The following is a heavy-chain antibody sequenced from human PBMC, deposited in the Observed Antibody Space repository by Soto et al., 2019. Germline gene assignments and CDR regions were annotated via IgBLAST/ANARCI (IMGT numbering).Heavy chain of an antibody. CDR3: AKLWQGPASVPNFDF. J-gene: IGHJ4*02. CDR2: MNPNSGNT. V-gene: IGHV1-8*01. CDR1: GYTFTNYD. D-gene: IGHD2-21*01. Sequence: ASVKVSCKTSGYTFTNYDINWVRQAPGQGLEWMGWMNPNSGNTGYAQQLQGGVSMTSNTAISTAYMELSGLRSEDSGMYFCAKLWQGPASVPNFDFWGQGTLVTVSS.